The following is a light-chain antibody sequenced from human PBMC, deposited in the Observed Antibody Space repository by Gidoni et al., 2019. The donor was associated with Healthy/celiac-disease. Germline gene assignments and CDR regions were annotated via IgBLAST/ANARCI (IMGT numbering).Light chain of an antibody. Sequence: NFMLTPPHSVSESPGKTVTISCTRSSGSIASNYVQWYQQRPGSAPTTVIYEDNQRPSGVPDRFSGSIDSSSNSASLTISGLKTEDEADYYCQSYDSSNHVVFGGGTKLTVL. CDR3: QSYDSSNHVV. CDR2: EDN. CDR1: SGSIASNY. J-gene: IGLJ2*01. V-gene: IGLV6-57*03.